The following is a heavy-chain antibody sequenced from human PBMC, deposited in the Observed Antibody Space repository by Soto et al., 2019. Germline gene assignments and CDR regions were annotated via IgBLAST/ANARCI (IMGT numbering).Heavy chain of an antibody. V-gene: IGHV4-4*02. CDR2: IYHSGST. CDR3: ASPRTYNLLTTNP. CDR1: GGSISSTNW. D-gene: IGHD3-9*01. J-gene: IGHJ5*02. Sequence: SETLSLTCAVSGGSISSTNWWTWVRQPPGKGLEWIGEIYHSGSTNYNPSPKSRVTISVDKSKNQFSLKLSSVTAADTAVYYCASPRTYNLLTTNPWGQGTLVTVS.